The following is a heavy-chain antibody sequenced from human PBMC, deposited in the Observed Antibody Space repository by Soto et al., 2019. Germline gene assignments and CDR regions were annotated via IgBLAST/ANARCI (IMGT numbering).Heavy chain of an antibody. CDR1: GFTFGDYA. Sequence: GGSLRLSCTASGFTFGDYAMSWFRQAPGKGLEWVGFIRSKAYGGTTEYAASVKGRVTISRDDSKSIAYLQMNSLKTEDTAVYYCTTDWSGWYDYYGMDFWGQGTTVTVSS. J-gene: IGHJ6*02. CDR2: IRSKAYGGTT. V-gene: IGHV3-49*03. CDR3: TTDWSGWYDYYGMDF. D-gene: IGHD3-3*01.